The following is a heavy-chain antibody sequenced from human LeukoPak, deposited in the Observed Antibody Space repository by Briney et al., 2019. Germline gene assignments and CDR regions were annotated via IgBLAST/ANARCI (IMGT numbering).Heavy chain of an antibody. V-gene: IGHV1-8*03. CDR2: INPNNGNL. CDR3: ARSDHNSWNAFDI. J-gene: IGHJ3*02. Sequence: VASVKVSCKASGYTFGIDDINWVRQATGQGLEWMGWINPNNGNLGYAQKFQGRVTITRNTPISTAYMELSSLTSEDTAVYYCARSDHNSWNAFDIWGQGTMVTVSS. D-gene: IGHD1-26*01. CDR1: GYTFGIDD.